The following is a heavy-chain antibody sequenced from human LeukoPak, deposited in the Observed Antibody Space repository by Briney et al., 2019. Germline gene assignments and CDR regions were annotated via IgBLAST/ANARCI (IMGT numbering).Heavy chain of an antibody. V-gene: IGHV4-59*01. CDR2: IYYSGST. CDR3: ARDPYYYDPGY. D-gene: IGHD3-22*01. J-gene: IGHJ4*02. Sequence: SEALSLTCTVSGGSISSYYWSWIRQPPGKGLEWMGYIYYSGSTNYNPSLKSRVTISVDTSKNQFSLKLSSVTAADTAVYYCARDPYYYDPGYWGQGTLVTVSS. CDR1: GGSISSYY.